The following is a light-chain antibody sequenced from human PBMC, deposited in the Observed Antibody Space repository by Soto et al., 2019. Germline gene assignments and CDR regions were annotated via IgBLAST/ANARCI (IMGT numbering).Light chain of an antibody. CDR2: GAS. CDR1: QSVSSNY. Sequence: EIVLTQSPGTLSLSPGERAVLSCRASQSVSSNYLAWYQQKPGQAPRLLIYGASTRATGIPDRFSGSGSGTDFTLTISRMEPEDFAVYYCQQYGSLSWTFGQGTRLEIK. CDR3: QQYGSLSWT. V-gene: IGKV3-20*01. J-gene: IGKJ5*01.